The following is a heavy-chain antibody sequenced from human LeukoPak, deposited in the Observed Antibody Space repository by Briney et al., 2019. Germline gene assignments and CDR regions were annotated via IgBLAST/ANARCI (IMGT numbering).Heavy chain of an antibody. Sequence: GGSLRLSCAASGFTFSSYAMSWVRQAPGKGLEWVSVISGSAGSTYYADSVKGRFTISRDNSKNTLYLQMNSLRAEDTAVYYCAKAIRGYSSSWTLDYWGQGTLVTVSP. J-gene: IGHJ4*02. CDR1: GFTFSSYA. CDR2: ISGSAGST. CDR3: AKAIRGYSSSWTLDY. D-gene: IGHD6-13*01. V-gene: IGHV3-23*01.